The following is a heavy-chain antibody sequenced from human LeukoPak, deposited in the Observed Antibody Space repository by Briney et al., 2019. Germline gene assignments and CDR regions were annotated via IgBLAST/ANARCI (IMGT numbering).Heavy chain of an antibody. V-gene: IGHV5-51*01. J-gene: IGHJ3*02. D-gene: IGHD4-23*01. CDR3: ARRVVGGHSDDAFDI. CDR1: GYSFTSYW. Sequence: GESLKISCKGSGYSFTSYWIGWVRQMPGRGLEWMGIIYPGDSDTRYSPSFQGQVTISADKSISTAYLQWSSLQTSDTAMYYCARRVVGGHSDDAFDIWGQGTMVTVSS. CDR2: IYPGDSDT.